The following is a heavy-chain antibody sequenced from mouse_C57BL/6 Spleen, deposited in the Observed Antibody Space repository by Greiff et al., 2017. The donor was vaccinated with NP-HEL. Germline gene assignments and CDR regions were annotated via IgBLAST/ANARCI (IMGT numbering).Heavy chain of an antibody. V-gene: IGHV1-18*01. CDR1: GYTFTDYN. CDR2: INPNNGGT. Sequence: VQLKQSGPELVKPGASVKIPCKASGYTFTDYNMDWVKQSHGKSLEWIGDINPNNGGTIYNQKFKGKATLTVDKSSSTAYMELRSLTSEDTAVYYCARRDGPPWYFDVWGTGTTVTVSS. J-gene: IGHJ1*03. D-gene: IGHD2-3*01. CDR3: ARRDGPPWYFDV.